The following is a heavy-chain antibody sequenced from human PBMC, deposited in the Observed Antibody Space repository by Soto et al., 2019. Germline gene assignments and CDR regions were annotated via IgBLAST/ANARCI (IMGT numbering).Heavy chain of an antibody. D-gene: IGHD1-26*01. CDR2: INPKSGGT. Sequence: ASVKVSCKASGYTCTVYYMHCVLQSPVQGLEWMGWINPKSGGTMYPQKFQGRVTMTWDTSISTAYMALTRLRSDDTAVYYCARDLAKGGGSAGFDYWGQGTLVTVSS. V-gene: IGHV1-2*02. CDR1: GYTCTVYY. CDR3: ARDLAKGGGSAGFDY. J-gene: IGHJ4*02.